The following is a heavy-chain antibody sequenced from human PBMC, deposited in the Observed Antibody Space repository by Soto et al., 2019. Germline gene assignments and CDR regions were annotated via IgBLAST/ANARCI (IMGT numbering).Heavy chain of an antibody. Sequence: QVQLVQSGAEVKKPGSSVKVSCKASGGTFSSYTISWVRQAPGQGLEWMGRIIPILGIANYAQKFQGRVTIPEHKTKSKAHVEQTSLRSEDTDLYYCAVCDCSSTICLYYYYGMDVWGQGTKVTVSS. J-gene: IGHJ6*02. V-gene: IGHV1-69*02. D-gene: IGHD2-2*01. CDR2: IIPILGIA. CDR1: GGTFSSYT. CDR3: AVCDCSSTICLYYYYGMDV.